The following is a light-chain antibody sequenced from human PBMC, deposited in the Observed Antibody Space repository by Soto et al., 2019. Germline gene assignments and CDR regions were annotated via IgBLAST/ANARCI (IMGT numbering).Light chain of an antibody. CDR2: DAS. J-gene: IGKJ1*01. Sequence: DIQMTLSLSTLSASVGDRVTITCRAGQSISSWLAWYQQKPGKAPKLLIYDASSLESGVPSRFSGSGSGTEFTLTISSLQPDDFATYYCQQYNSSWTFGQGTKVDIK. V-gene: IGKV1-5*01. CDR1: QSISSW. CDR3: QQYNSSWT.